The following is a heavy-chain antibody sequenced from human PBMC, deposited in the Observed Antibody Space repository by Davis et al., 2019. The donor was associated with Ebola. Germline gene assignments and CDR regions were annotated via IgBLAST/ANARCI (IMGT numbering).Heavy chain of an antibody. J-gene: IGHJ4*02. CDR3: ARVAAMVGY. Sequence: GESLKISCAASGFTFSSYGMHWVRQAPGKGLEWVAVISYDGSNKYYADSVKGRFTISRDNSKNTLYLQMNSLRAEDTAVYYCARVAAMVGYWGQGTLVTVSS. CDR1: GFTFSSYG. D-gene: IGHD5-18*01. V-gene: IGHV3-30*03. CDR2: ISYDGSNK.